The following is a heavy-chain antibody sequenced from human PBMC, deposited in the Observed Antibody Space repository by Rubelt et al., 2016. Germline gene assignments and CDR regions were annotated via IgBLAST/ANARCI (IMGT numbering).Heavy chain of an antibody. V-gene: IGHV4-34*01. Sequence: GYYWSWIRQPPGKGLEWIGAINHSGSTNYNPSLKSRVTISVDTSKNQFSLKLSSVTAADTAVYYCAREEIGYCSGGSCYSGPGAFDIWGQGTMVTVSS. CDR2: INHSGST. CDR1: GYY. D-gene: IGHD2-15*01. J-gene: IGHJ3*02. CDR3: AREEIGYCSGGSCYSGPGAFDI.